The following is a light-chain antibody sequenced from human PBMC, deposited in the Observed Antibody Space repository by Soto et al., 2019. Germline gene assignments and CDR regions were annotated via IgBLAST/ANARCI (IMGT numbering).Light chain of an antibody. V-gene: IGKV3-20*01. J-gene: IGKJ1*01. CDR1: QSVSSY. Sequence: DIVCTQSPATLSLSPGERATLSCRASQSVSSYLAWYQQKPGQAPRLLIHSASSRATGIPDRFSGSGSGTDFTLTISRLEPEDFAVYYCQQYDSSRTFGQGTKVDIK. CDR3: QQYDSSRT. CDR2: SAS.